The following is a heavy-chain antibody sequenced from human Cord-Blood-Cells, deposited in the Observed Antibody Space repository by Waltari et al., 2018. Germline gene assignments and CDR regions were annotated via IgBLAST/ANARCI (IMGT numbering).Heavy chain of an antibody. J-gene: IGHJ4*02. CDR3: ATSGLGPHDY. CDR2: ISSDGRST. V-gene: IGHV3-74*01. Sequence: VQLVESGGGLVQPGGSVRLSVAAAGCTFSSYCMHWVRQAPGKGRVWVSRISSDGRSTSYADSVQGRFNISRDNAKNTMYLQMNSLRAEDTAVYYCATSGLGPHDYWGQGTLVTVSS. CDR1: GCTFSSYC. D-gene: IGHD3-16*01.